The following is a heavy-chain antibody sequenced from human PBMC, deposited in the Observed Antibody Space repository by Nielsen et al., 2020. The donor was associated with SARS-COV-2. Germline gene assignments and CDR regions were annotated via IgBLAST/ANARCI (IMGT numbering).Heavy chain of an antibody. V-gene: IGHV3-30-3*01. CDR3: ARARFGELLYLDY. D-gene: IGHD3-10*01. J-gene: IGHJ4*02. Sequence: GESLKISCAASGFTFSSYAMHWVRQAPGKGLEWVAVISYDGSNKYYADSVKGRFTISRDNSKNTLYLQMNSLRAGDTAVYYCARARFGELLYLDYWGQGTLVTVSS. CDR2: ISYDGSNK. CDR1: GFTFSSYA.